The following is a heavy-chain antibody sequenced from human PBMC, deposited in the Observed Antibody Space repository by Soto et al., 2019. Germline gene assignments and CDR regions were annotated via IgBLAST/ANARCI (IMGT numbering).Heavy chain of an antibody. CDR2: MSGSGGST. Sequence: EVQLLESGGGLVQPGGSLRLSCAASGFTFSSYAMTWVRQAPGKGLEWVSVMSGSGGSTYYADSVKGRFTISRGNSKNTLYLQMNSLRADDTAVYYCAKDFPPFSSTSGNAMDVWGQGTTVTVSS. J-gene: IGHJ6*02. CDR3: AKDFPPFSSTSGNAMDV. CDR1: GFTFSSYA. V-gene: IGHV3-23*01. D-gene: IGHD2-2*01.